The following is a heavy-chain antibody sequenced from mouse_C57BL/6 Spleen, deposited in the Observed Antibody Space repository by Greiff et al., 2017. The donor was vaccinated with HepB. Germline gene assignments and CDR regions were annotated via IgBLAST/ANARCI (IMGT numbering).Heavy chain of an antibody. Sequence: EVQLQQSGPELVKPGASVKISCKASGYTFTDYYMNWVKQSHGKSLEWIGDSNPNNGGTSYNQKFKGKATLTVDKSSTTAYMELRSLTSEDSAVYYCASSYYSNSYAMDYWGQGTSVTVSS. V-gene: IGHV1-26*01. CDR3: ASSYYSNSYAMDY. D-gene: IGHD2-5*01. CDR1: GYTFTDYY. J-gene: IGHJ4*01. CDR2: SNPNNGGT.